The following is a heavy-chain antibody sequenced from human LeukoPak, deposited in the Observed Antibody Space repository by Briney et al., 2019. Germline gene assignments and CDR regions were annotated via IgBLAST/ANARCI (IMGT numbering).Heavy chain of an antibody. V-gene: IGHV1-8*03. CDR2: INPNSGNT. CDR1: GYTFTNYD. J-gene: IGHJ6*03. D-gene: IGHD3-22*01. Sequence: ASVKVSCKASGYTFTNYDINWVRQASGQGLEWMGWINPNSGNTGYAQKFQDRVTFTRNTSISTAYMELSSLRSEDTAMYYCARGLTPQYYYDSSGYYYNYYYYMDVWGKGTTVTVSS. CDR3: ARGLTPQYYYDSSGYYYNYYYYMDV.